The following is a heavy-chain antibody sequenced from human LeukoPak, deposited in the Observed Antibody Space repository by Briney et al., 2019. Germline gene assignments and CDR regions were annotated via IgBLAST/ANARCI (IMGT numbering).Heavy chain of an antibody. J-gene: IGHJ6*03. CDR3: ARASTSSALETDYYYYMDV. Sequence: GGSLRLSCAASGFTFSSYAMHWVRQAPGKGLEWVAVISYDGSNKYYADSVKGRFTISRDNSKNTLYLQMNSLRAEDTAVYYCARASTSSALETDYYYYMDVWGKGTTVTVSS. V-gene: IGHV3-30*04. CDR1: GFTFSSYA. CDR2: ISYDGSNK. D-gene: IGHD6-19*01.